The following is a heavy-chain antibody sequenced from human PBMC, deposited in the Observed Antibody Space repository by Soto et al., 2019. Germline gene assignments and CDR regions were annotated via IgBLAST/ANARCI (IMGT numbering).Heavy chain of an antibody. CDR3: ARGRGSSSLNWFDP. CDR1: GFTFSSYN. D-gene: IGHD6-13*01. J-gene: IGHJ5*02. Sequence: EVQLVESGGGLVQPGGSLRLSCAASGFTFSSYNINWVRQAPGKGLEWVSYISSSSNTIYYADSVKGRFTISRDNAKNSLYLQMNSLRAEDTAVYYGARGRGSSSLNWFDPWGQGTLVTVSS. CDR2: ISSSSNTI. V-gene: IGHV3-48*01.